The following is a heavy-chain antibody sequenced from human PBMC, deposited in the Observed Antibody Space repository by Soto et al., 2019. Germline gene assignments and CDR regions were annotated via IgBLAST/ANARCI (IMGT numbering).Heavy chain of an antibody. CDR1: GFTFSSYS. CDR3: ARAPGYCSSTSCYRIRPVVMDV. CDR2: ISSSSSYI. V-gene: IGHV3-21*01. J-gene: IGHJ6*02. D-gene: IGHD2-2*01. Sequence: EVQLVESGGGLVKPGGSLRLSCAASGFTFSSYSMNWVRQAPGKGLEWVSSISSSSSYIYYADSVKGRFTISRDNAKNSLYLQMNSLRAEDTAVYYCARAPGYCSSTSCYRIRPVVMDVWGQGTTVTVSS.